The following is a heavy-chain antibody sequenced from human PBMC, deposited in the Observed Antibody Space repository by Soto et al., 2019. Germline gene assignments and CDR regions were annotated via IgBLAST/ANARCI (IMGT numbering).Heavy chain of an antibody. D-gene: IGHD3-22*01. CDR2: ISGSGGST. Sequence: GSLRLSCAASGFTFSSYAMSWVRQAPGKGLEWVSAISGSGGSTYYEDSVTGRFTISRDNSKNTLYLQMNSLRAEDTAVYYCAKDSSYYDSSGYYYTGPVAFDIWGQGTMVTVSS. V-gene: IGHV3-23*01. CDR3: AKDSSYYDSSGYYYTGPVAFDI. CDR1: GFTFSSYA. J-gene: IGHJ3*02.